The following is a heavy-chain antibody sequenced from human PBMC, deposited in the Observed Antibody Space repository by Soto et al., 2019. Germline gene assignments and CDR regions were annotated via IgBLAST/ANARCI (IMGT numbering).Heavy chain of an antibody. V-gene: IGHV3-23*01. Sequence: GESLKISCAASGCTFSNYAMTWVRQAPGKGRESVSTIRVSGGNTYYADSVKGRLTISRDNSKSTLYLKMSSLRAEDTAVYYCGRANMVNTSGLIGIIDSWGQGTLVTVSS. CDR1: GCTFSNYA. CDR2: IRVSGGNT. CDR3: GRANMVNTSGLIGIIDS. D-gene: IGHD2-8*01. J-gene: IGHJ4*02.